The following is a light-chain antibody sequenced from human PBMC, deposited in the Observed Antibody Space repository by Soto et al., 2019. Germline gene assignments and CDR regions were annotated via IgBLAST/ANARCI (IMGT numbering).Light chain of an antibody. J-gene: IGKJ1*01. CDR1: QTISSW. CDR2: KAS. V-gene: IGKV1-5*03. CDR3: QQYNNYPRT. Sequence: DIQMTQSPSTLSGSVGDRVTINCRASQTISSWLAWYQQKPGKAPKLLIYKASTLKSGVPSRFSGSGSGTEFTLAISSLQPDDFATYCCQQYNNYPRTFGQGTKVDIK.